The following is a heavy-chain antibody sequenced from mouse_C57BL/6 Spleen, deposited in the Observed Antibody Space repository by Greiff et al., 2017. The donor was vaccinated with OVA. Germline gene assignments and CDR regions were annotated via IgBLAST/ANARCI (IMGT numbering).Heavy chain of an antibody. CDR3: ARSGLRDAMDY. V-gene: IGHV1-80*01. D-gene: IGHD2-4*01. CDR2: IYPGDGDT. CDR1: GYAFSSYW. Sequence: VMLVDSGAELVKPGASVKISCKASGYAFSSYWMNWVKQRPGKGLEWIGQIYPGDGDTNYNGKFKGKATLTADKSSSTAYMQLSSLTSEDSAVYFCARSGLRDAMDYWGQGTSVTVSS. J-gene: IGHJ4*01.